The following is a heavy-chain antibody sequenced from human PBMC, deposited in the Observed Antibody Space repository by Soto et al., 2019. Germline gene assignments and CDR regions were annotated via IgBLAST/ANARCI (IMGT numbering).Heavy chain of an antibody. Sequence: QVQLVQSGAEVKKPGSSVKVSCKASGGTFSSYTISWVRQAPGQGLEWMGRIIPILGIANYAQKFQGRVTITTAKATGTAYMELSNVRSEDTEVYYCASEPVASTTHYWGQGTLVTVSS. J-gene: IGHJ4*02. V-gene: IGHV1-69*02. CDR3: ASEPVASTTHY. CDR2: IIPILGIA. D-gene: IGHD6-19*01. CDR1: GGTFSSYT.